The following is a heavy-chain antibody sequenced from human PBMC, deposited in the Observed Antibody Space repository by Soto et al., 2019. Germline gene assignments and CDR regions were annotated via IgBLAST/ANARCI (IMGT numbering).Heavy chain of an antibody. D-gene: IGHD3-3*01. CDR1: GGTFSSYA. CDR2: IIPIFGTA. CDR3: ARVLYDFWSGYYDHYYYYYVMDV. Sequence: ASVKVSCKASGGTFSSYAISWVRQAPGQGLEWMGGIIPIFGTANYAQKFQGRVTITADESTSTAYMELSSLRSEDTAVYYCARVLYDFWSGYYDHYYYYYVMDVWGQGTTVTVSS. J-gene: IGHJ6*02. V-gene: IGHV1-69*13.